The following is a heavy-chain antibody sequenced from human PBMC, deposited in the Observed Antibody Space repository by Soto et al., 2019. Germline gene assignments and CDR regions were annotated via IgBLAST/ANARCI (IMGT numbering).Heavy chain of an antibody. CDR2: ILYDGSNE. CDR3: AKDEMAAGSDY. J-gene: IGHJ4*02. CDR1: GSPFSRYG. Sequence: PGGSLRLSCAASGSPFSRYGMHWVRQAPGKGLEWVALILYDGSNEYYVDSVRGRFTISRDNSKNTLFLQMNNLRADDTAVYYCAKDEMAAGSDYWGQGTLVTVSS. V-gene: IGHV3-30*18. D-gene: IGHD6-13*01.